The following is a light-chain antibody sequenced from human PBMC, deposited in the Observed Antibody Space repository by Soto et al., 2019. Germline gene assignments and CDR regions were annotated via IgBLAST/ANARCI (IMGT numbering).Light chain of an antibody. V-gene: IGKV3-20*01. CDR2: GAS. CDR3: QQYGSSPRT. J-gene: IGKJ1*01. CDR1: QSVSSSY. Sequence: EIVMTQSPATLSVSPGERATLSCRASQSVSSSYLAWYQQKPGQAPRLLIYGASSRATGIPGRFSGSGSGTDFTLTISRLEPEDFAVYYCQQYGSSPRTFGQGTKVDIK.